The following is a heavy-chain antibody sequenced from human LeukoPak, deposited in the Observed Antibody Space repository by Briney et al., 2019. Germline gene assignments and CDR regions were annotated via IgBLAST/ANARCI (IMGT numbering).Heavy chain of an antibody. D-gene: IGHD4-23*01. V-gene: IGHV1-69*01. J-gene: IGHJ5*02. CDR3: ARDPGWGTTVEVNWFDP. CDR2: IIPIFGTA. Sequence: LVKVSCKASGGTFSSYAISWVRQAPGQGLEWMGGIIPIFGTANYAQKFQGRVTITADESTSTAYMELSSLRSEDTAVYYCARDPGWGTTVEVNWFDPWGQGTLVTVSS. CDR1: GGTFSSYA.